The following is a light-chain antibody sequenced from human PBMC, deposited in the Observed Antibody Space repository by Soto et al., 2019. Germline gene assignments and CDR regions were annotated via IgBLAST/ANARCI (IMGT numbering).Light chain of an antibody. CDR3: PQCYSTPYT. Sequence: DIQMTQPPSSLSASVGDRVTITYRASQSIRMSLNWYQQKPAQAPNVLIFGASSLQSGVPSRFSGSGSGTDFTRTISSLQPEDFATYYCPQCYSTPYTCGQATKLDI. CDR1: QSIRMS. V-gene: IGKV1-39*01. J-gene: IGKJ2*01. CDR2: GAS.